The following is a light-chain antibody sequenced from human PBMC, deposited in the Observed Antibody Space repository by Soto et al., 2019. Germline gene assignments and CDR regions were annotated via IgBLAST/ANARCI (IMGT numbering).Light chain of an antibody. J-gene: IGKJ2*01. V-gene: IGKV3-20*01. CDR1: QSVSSGY. CDR3: QHYGSSYT. CDR2: GAS. Sequence: EIVLTQSPGNLSLSPGERATLSCRASQSVSSGYLAWYHQKPGQAPRLLIYGASNRATGIPDRFSGSGSGTDFTLTISRLEPEDFAVYFCQHYGSSYTFGQGTKLEIK.